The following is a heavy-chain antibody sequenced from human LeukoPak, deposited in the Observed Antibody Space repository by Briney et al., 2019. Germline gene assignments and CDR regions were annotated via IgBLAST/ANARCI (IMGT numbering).Heavy chain of an antibody. CDR2: IYYTGCT. Sequence: SETLSFTCTVSGGSISSSSYYWGWIRQPPGKGLEWLGNIYYTGCTYYNPSLKSRLTISVDTSKSHFSLKLSSVTAADTAVYYCARTGTYFDYWGQGTLVSVSS. J-gene: IGHJ4*02. CDR1: GGSISSSSYY. D-gene: IGHD6-13*01. V-gene: IGHV4-39*02. CDR3: ARTGTYFDY.